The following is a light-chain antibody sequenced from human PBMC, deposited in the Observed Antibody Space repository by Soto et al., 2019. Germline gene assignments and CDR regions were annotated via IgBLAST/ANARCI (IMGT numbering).Light chain of an antibody. Sequence: DIQLTQSPSFLSASVGDRVTISCRASQGISSYLAWYQQTPGKAPKLLIYASSILQSGVPSRFSGSGSGTEFTLTISRLQPEDFATYYCQQLNTVPVTFGQGTRLAI. V-gene: IGKV1-9*01. CDR2: ASS. J-gene: IGKJ5*01. CDR1: QGISSY. CDR3: QQLNTVPVT.